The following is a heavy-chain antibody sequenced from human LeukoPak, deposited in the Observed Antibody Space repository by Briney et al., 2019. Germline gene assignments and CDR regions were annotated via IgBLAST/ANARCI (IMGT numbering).Heavy chain of an antibody. CDR3: ARGSVDYYGSGSDPDY. CDR2: INPNTDDV. J-gene: IGHJ4*02. Sequence: GASVKVSCKASGYTFSDFNVHWVRQAPGQGLEWMGWINPNTDDVNYAQKFQGRVSMTRDTSISTAYMDLSRLGSDDTAVYYCARGSVDYYGSGSDPDYWGQGTLVTVSS. CDR1: GYTFSDFN. D-gene: IGHD3-10*01. V-gene: IGHV1-2*02.